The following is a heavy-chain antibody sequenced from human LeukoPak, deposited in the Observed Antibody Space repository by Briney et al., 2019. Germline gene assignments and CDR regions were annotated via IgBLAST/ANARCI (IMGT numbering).Heavy chain of an antibody. D-gene: IGHD3-3*01. CDR1: GFTFSSYW. CDR3: ARDGGSALEWHAPY. V-gene: IGHV3-74*01. Sequence: PGGSLRLSCAASGFTFSSYWMHWVRQAPGKGLVWVSRINTDGSTTSYVDSVKGRFTISRDNAKNMLYLQMNSLRAEDTAVYYCARDGGSALEWHAPYWGQGTLLTVSS. CDR2: INTDGSTT. J-gene: IGHJ4*02.